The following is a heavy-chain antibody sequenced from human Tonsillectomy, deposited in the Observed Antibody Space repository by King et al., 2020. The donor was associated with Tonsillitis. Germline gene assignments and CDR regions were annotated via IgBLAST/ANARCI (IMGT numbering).Heavy chain of an antibody. CDR2: IKSKIDDETT. D-gene: IGHD2-15*01. CDR1: GFNFPNAW. Sequence: DVQLVESGGGLVKPGGSLRLSCVASGFNFPNAWMNWVRQAPGKGLEWVGRIKSKIDDETTDYAAPVKGRFTISRDDSGNTLYLQMNSLKVEDTAVYYCATQGNYWSGGFCYGVDYWGQGIRVTVSS. V-gene: IGHV3-15*07. CDR3: ATQGNYWSGGFCYGVDY. J-gene: IGHJ4*02.